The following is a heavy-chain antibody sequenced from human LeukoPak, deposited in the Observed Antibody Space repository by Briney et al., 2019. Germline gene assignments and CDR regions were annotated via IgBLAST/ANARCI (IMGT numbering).Heavy chain of an antibody. CDR1: GGSISSSSYY. V-gene: IGHV4-39*07. CDR3: ARDGLPGYSSSWVDY. J-gene: IGHJ4*02. D-gene: IGHD6-13*01. CDR2: IYYSGST. Sequence: SETLSLTCTVSGGSISSSSYYWDWIRQPPGKGLEWIGSIYYSGSTYYNPSLKSRVTISVDTSKNQFSLKLSSVTAADTAVYYCARDGLPGYSSSWVDYWGQGTLVTVSS.